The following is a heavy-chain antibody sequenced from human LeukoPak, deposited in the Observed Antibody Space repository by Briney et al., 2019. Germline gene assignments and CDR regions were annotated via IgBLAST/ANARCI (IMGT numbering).Heavy chain of an antibody. V-gene: IGHV3-23*01. CDR3: AKSIYVVVAASADY. CDR2: ISGSGGST. CDR1: GFTFSSYG. J-gene: IGHJ4*02. Sequence: PGGSLRLSCAASGFTFSSYGTSWVRQAPGKGLEWVSAISGSGGSTYYADSVKGRFTISRDNSKNTLYLQMNSLRAEDTAVYYCAKSIYVVVAASADYWGQGTLVTVSS. D-gene: IGHD2-15*01.